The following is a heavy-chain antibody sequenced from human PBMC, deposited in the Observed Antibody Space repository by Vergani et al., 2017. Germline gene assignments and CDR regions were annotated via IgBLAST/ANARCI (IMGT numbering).Heavy chain of an antibody. CDR3: AREPVLGAVAGKNDY. CDR2: IIPIFGTA. V-gene: IGHV1-69*18. D-gene: IGHD6-19*01. CDR1: GGTFSSYA. J-gene: IGHJ4*02. Sequence: QVQLVQSGAEVKKPGSSVKVSCKASGGTFSSYAISWVRQAPGQGLERMGRIIPIFGTANYAQKCQGRVTITADESTSTAYMELSSLRSEDTAVYYCAREPVLGAVAGKNDYWGQGTLVTVSS.